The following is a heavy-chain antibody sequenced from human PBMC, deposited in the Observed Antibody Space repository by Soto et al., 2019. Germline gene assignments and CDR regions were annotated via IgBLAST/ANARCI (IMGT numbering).Heavy chain of an antibody. CDR3: ARVQLRYYYYYYMDV. D-gene: IGHD1-1*01. J-gene: IGHJ6*03. V-gene: IGHV4-59*08. Sequence: QVQLQESGPGLVKPSETLSLTCTVSGGSISPYYWSWIRQPPGKGLEWIGHIHYSGSTNYNPSLKSRVTISADTSKNHFSLRLSSVTAADTAVYFCARVQLRYYYYYYMDVWGKGATVTVSS. CDR1: GGSISPYY. CDR2: IHYSGST.